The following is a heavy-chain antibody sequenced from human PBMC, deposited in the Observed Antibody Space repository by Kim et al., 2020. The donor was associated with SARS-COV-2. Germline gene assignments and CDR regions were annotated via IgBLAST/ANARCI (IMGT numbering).Heavy chain of an antibody. CDR2: TYYRSKWFN. CDR1: GDSISTSGAA. CDR3: ARGRYYYYGMDV. V-gene: IGHV6-1*01. J-gene: IGHJ6*02. Sequence: SQTLSLTCAISGDSISTSGAAWNWIRQSPSRGLEWLGRTYYRSKWFNEYAVSVKSRISINSDTSENHFSLQLNSVSPEDTAVYFCARGRYYYYGMDVWGQGTTVTVSS.